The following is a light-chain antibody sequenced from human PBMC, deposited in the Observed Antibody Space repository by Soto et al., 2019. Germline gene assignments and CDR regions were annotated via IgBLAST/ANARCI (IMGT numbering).Light chain of an antibody. CDR2: NNN. J-gene: IGLJ1*01. Sequence: QSVLTQPPSASGTPGQRVTISCSGGSSNIGTNAVNWYQQLQGTAPKLLIYNNNQRPSGVPDRFSGSKSGTSASLAISGLQSEDEADYYCAAWDDSLNGYVFGTGTKLTVL. CDR1: SSNIGTNA. V-gene: IGLV1-44*01. CDR3: AAWDDSLNGYV.